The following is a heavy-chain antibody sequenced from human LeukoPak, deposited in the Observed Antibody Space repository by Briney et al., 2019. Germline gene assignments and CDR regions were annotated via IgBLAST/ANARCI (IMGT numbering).Heavy chain of an antibody. CDR2: ISSSSSSI. CDR1: GFTFSSYS. J-gene: IGHJ4*02. CDR3: ARDIAVAGKPRGSDY. V-gene: IGHV3-48*01. Sequence: PGGSLRLSCAASGFTFSSYSMNWVRQAPGKGVEWGSYISSSSSSIYYADSVEGRFTIYRDKDKNSLYLQMNSLRAEDTALYYCARDIAVAGKPRGSDYWGQGTLVTVSS. D-gene: IGHD6-19*01.